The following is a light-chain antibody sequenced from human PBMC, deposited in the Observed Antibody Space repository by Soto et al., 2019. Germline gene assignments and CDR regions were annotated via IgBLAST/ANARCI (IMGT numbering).Light chain of an antibody. J-gene: IGKJ1*01. CDR2: DAS. CDR1: QSVSTN. V-gene: IGKV3-15*01. Sequence: EKVMTQSPVTLSESPGERATLSCRASQSVSTNLAWYQRKPGQAPRLLIYDASTRATGIPARFSGSGSGTEFTLTISSLQSEDFAVYYCQQYNNWPRTFGQGTKVEIK. CDR3: QQYNNWPRT.